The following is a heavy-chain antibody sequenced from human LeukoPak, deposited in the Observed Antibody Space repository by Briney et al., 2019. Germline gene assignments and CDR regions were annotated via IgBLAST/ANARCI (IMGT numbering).Heavy chain of an antibody. V-gene: IGHV7-4-1*02. CDR2: INTNTGNP. Sequence: ASVKVSCKASGYTFTSYAMNWVRQAPGQGLEWMGWINTNTGNPTYAQGFTVRVVFSLSTSVSTTYLQISSLKAEDTAVDCCARDRWYYDFWSCYYVVDSAFYIWGQGTMVTVSS. CDR3: ARDRWYYDFWSCYYVVDSAFYI. CDR1: GYTFTSYA. J-gene: IGHJ3*02. D-gene: IGHD3-3*01.